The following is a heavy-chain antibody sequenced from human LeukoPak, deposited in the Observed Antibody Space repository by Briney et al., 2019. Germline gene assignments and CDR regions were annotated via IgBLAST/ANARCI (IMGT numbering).Heavy chain of an antibody. D-gene: IGHD3-22*01. Sequence: GGSLRLSCAASGFTFSSYAMSWVRQAPGKGLEWVSAISGSGGSTYYADSVKGRFTISRDNSKNTLYLQMDSLRAEDTAVYYCAKDQEAITMIVVVGDAFDIWGQGTMVTVSS. CDR2: ISGSGGST. CDR3: AKDQEAITMIVVVGDAFDI. CDR1: GFTFSSYA. V-gene: IGHV3-23*01. J-gene: IGHJ3*02.